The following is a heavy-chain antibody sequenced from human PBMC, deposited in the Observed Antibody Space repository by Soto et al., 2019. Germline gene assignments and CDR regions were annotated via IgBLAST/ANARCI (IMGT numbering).Heavy chain of an antibody. CDR1: GGTFSSYA. J-gene: IGHJ6*02. CDR2: IIPIFGTA. D-gene: IGHD2-8*01. CDR3: AGGYIVLVVYAIRRDYYYCMDV. Sequence: SVKVSCKASGGTFSSYAISWVRQAPGQGLEWMGGIIPIFGTANYAQKFQGRVTITADKSTSTAYMELSSLRSEDTAVYYCAGGYIVLVVYAIRRDYYYCMDVWGQGTTVTVSS. V-gene: IGHV1-69*06.